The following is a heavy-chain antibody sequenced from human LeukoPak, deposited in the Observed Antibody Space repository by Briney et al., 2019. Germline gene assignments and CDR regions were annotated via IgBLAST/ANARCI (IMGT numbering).Heavy chain of an antibody. Sequence: GASVKVSCKASGYTFTGYYMNWVRQAPGQGLEWMGWINSDSGFTKYAQKFQGRVTMTRDTSITTVYMHLTRRTSDDTAVYYCARNLDMKGFDPWGQGPLVPVSS. J-gene: IGHJ5*02. CDR2: INSDSGFT. CDR1: GYTFTGYY. V-gene: IGHV1-2*02. D-gene: IGHD2-15*01. CDR3: ARNLDMKGFDP.